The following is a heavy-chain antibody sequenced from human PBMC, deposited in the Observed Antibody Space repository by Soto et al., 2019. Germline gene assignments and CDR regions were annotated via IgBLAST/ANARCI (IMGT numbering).Heavy chain of an antibody. CDR1: GYTFTSYA. D-gene: IGHD3-10*01. Sequence: QVQLVQSGAEVKKPGASVKGSCKASGYTFTSYAMHWVRQAPGQRLEWMGWINAGNGNTKYSQKFQGRVTITRDTSASTAYMELSSLRSEDTAVYYCARDRISAPLVPDAFDIWGQGTMVTVSS. CDR3: ARDRISAPLVPDAFDI. V-gene: IGHV1-3*01. CDR2: INAGNGNT. J-gene: IGHJ3*02.